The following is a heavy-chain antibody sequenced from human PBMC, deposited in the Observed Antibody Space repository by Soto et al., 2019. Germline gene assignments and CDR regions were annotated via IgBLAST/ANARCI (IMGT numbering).Heavy chain of an antibody. Sequence: ASVQVSCKASGYTFTDYYIHWVRQAPGQGLEWMGWINPNSGGTNYAQKFQGRVTMTRDTSISTAYMELSRLISDDTAVYYCARGDVRVVASFDPWGQGALVTVSS. CDR3: ARGDVRVVASFDP. CDR2: INPNSGGT. V-gene: IGHV1-2*02. J-gene: IGHJ5*02. CDR1: GYTFTDYY. D-gene: IGHD2-15*01.